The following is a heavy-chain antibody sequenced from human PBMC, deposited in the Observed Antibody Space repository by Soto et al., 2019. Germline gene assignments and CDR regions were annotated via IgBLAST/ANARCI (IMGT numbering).Heavy chain of an antibody. D-gene: IGHD2-21*02. V-gene: IGHV1-18*01. J-gene: IGHJ4*02. Sequence: QVQLVQSGAEVKQPGASVKVSCKASGYTFTNFGISWVRQAPGQGLEWMGWISAYNGNTNSAQKFQDRVTMTTDTSTRTDYMELRSLRSYDRAICYCARVGTPIDYWGQGTLVTVSS. CDR3: ARVGTPIDY. CDR2: ISAYNGNT. CDR1: GYTFTNFG.